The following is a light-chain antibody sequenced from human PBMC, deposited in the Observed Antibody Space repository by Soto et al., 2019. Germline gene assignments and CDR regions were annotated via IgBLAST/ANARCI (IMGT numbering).Light chain of an antibody. CDR1: SSDIGGYNY. Sequence: QSALTQPASVSGSPGQSIIIFCTGTSSDIGGYNYVSWYQHHPGKAPKLIIYEVTYRPSGVSNRFSGSKSGNTASLTISGLQAEDEADYWCSSYTTTNTLQLVFGGGTKLTVL. CDR3: SSYTTTNTLQLV. CDR2: EVT. V-gene: IGLV2-14*01. J-gene: IGLJ2*01.